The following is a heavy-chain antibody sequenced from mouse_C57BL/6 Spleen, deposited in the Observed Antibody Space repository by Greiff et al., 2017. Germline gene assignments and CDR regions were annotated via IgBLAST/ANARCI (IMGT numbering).Heavy chain of an antibody. CDR3: ARGYYYGSSPWFAY. CDR2: INPNYGTT. D-gene: IGHD1-1*01. Sequence: EVKLMESGPELVKPGASVKISCKASGYSFTDYNMNWVKQSNGKSLEWIGVINPNYGTTSYNQKFKGKATLTVDQSSSTAYMQLNSLTSEDSAVYYCARGYYYGSSPWFAYWGQGTLVTVSA. V-gene: IGHV1-39*01. J-gene: IGHJ3*01. CDR1: GYSFTDYN.